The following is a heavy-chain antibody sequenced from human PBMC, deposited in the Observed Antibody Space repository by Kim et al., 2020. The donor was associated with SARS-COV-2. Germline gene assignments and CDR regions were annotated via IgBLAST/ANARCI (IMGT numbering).Heavy chain of an antibody. CDR2: TYYRSKWYN. CDR3: ARGVRKWNTPYYYYGMDV. J-gene: IGHJ6*02. Sequence: SQTLSLTCAISGDSVSSNSAAWNWIRQSPSRGLEWLGRTYYRSKWYNDYAVSVKSRITINPDTSKNQFSLQLNSVTPEDTAVYYCARGVRKWNTPYYYYGMDVWGQGTTVTVSS. D-gene: IGHD1-20*01. V-gene: IGHV6-1*01. CDR1: GDSVSSNSAA.